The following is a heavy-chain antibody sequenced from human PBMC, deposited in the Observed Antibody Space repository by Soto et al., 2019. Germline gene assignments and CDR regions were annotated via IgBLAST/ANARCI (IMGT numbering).Heavy chain of an antibody. CDR1: GFKFSDFF. J-gene: IGHJ4*02. D-gene: IGHD1-7*01. CDR3: ARGTHYLEKRGHE. CDR2: INGGSTQT. V-gene: IGHV3-11*06. Sequence: QLVESGGALVKPGGSLRLSCAASGFKFSDFFMSWIRQAPGKGREWIGHINGGSTQTQYVDSVRGRFTISRDNAKNLLFLQMDSLRPEDTAVYYCARGTHYLEKRGHEGGQGTLVTVSS.